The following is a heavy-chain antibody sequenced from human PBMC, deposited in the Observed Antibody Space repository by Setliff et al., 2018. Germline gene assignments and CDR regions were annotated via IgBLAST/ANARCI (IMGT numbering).Heavy chain of an antibody. CDR1: GYTFAGYY. CDR3: ARELRSPYWHLDS. V-gene: IGHV1-2*02. J-gene: IGHJ5*01. Sequence: GASVKVSCKASGYTFAGYYMHWVRQAPGQGLEWMGWINPNSGDANYAQKFQGRVTITADESTSTGYMELRSLRSDDTAVYYCARELRSPYWHLDSWGQGTQVTVSS. CDR2: INPNSGDA. D-gene: IGHD3-16*01.